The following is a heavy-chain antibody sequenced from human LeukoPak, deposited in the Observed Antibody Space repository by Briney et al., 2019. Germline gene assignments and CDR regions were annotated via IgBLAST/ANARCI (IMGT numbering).Heavy chain of an antibody. Sequence: SETLSLTCPVYGGSFSGYYWSWIRQPPGKGLEWIGEINHSGSTNYNPSLKSRVTISVDTSKNQFSLKLSSVTAADTAVYHCARGADIVVVPAAILRVDWFDPWGQGTLVTVSS. CDR3: ARGADIVVVPAAILRVDWFDP. D-gene: IGHD2-2*01. CDR2: INHSGST. V-gene: IGHV4-34*01. J-gene: IGHJ5*02. CDR1: GGSFSGYY.